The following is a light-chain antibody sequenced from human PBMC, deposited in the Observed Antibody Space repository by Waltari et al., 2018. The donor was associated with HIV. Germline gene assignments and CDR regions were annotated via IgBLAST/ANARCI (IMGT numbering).Light chain of an antibody. J-gene: IGKJ2*01. Sequence: EIGLTQSPGTLSLYPGERASLSCRANESVSSSYLAWYQQKPGQPPRLLISRASSRATRIPDRFIGTGSATDFTLIISRLEREDFAVYYCQYSRTFGQGTRLEIK. V-gene: IGKV3-20*01. CDR3: QYSRT. CDR1: ESVSSSY. CDR2: RAS.